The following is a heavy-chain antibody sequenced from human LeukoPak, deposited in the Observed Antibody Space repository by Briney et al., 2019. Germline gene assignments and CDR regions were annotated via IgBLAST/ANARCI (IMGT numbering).Heavy chain of an antibody. J-gene: IGHJ3*02. CDR1: GLXXSSYX. D-gene: IGHD6-13*01. V-gene: IGHV3-23*01. CDR3: AKSVSGSSWRRGDAFDI. Sequence: SGLXXSSYXXXXXRXAPGXXXEGXSXIXGSGGSTYYADSVKGRFTISRDNSKNTLYLQMNSLRAEDTAVYYCAKSVSGSSWRRGDAFDIWGQGTMVTVSS. CDR2: IXGSGGST.